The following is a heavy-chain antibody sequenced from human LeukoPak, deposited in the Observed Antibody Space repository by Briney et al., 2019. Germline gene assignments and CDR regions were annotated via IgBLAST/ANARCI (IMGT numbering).Heavy chain of an antibody. J-gene: IGHJ4*02. CDR2: ISGSGDNT. D-gene: IGHD2-15*01. CDR3: ARDAHLRSGAGYFDY. V-gene: IGHV3-23*01. CDR1: GFTFSSYA. Sequence: GGSLRLSCAASGFTFSSYAMSWVRQVPGKGLEWVSVISGSGDNTYYADSVKGRFTISRDNAKNSLYLQMNSLRDEDTAVYYCARDAHLRSGAGYFDYWGQGTLVTVSS.